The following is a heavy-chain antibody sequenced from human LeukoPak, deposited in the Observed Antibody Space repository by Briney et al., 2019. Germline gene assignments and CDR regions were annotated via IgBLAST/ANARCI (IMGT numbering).Heavy chain of an antibody. CDR3: ARDPDFWSGYYNFDY. V-gene: IGHV4-39*07. CDR2: ISYSGTT. CDR1: GGSISSTSYY. J-gene: IGHJ4*02. D-gene: IGHD3-3*01. Sequence: ASETLSLTCTVSGGSISSTSYYWGWIRQPPGKGLEWIGSISYSGTTYYNPSLKSRVTISVDTSKNQFSLKLNPVTAADTAVYYCARDPDFWSGYYNFDYWGQGTLVTVSS.